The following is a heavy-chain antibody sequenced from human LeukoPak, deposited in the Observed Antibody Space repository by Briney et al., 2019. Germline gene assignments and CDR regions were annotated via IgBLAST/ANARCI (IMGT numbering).Heavy chain of an antibody. CDR1: GGSFSGYY. D-gene: IGHD2-21*02. V-gene: IGHV4-34*01. CDR2: INHSGST. Sequence: SETLSLTCAVYGGSFSGYYWGWIRQPPGKGLEWIGEINHSGSTNYNPSLKSRVTISVDTSKNQFSLRLSSVTAADTAVYYCARSRSSEIVVVTAINDYWGQGTLVTVSS. J-gene: IGHJ4*02. CDR3: ARSRSSEIVVVTAINDY.